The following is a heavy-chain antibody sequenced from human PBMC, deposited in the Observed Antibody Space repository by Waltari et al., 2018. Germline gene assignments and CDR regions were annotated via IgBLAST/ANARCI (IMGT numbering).Heavy chain of an antibody. CDR3: ARAGDFDY. V-gene: IGHV3-21*01. J-gene: IGHJ4*02. CDR1: GFTFRNYS. Sequence: EVQLVESGGGLVKPGGSLRLSCAASGFTFRNYSINWVRQAPGKGLEWVSSIHSSGTYIYYTDSVKGRFTTSRDNAKNSVYLQMNSLRVEDTAMYYCARAGDFDYWGQGTLVTVSS. CDR2: IHSSGTYI.